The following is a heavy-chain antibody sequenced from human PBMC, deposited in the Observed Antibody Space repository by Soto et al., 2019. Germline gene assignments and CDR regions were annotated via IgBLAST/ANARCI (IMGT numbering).Heavy chain of an antibody. J-gene: IGHJ5*01. Sequence: SETLSLTCTVSGAFISGYYWSWIRQPAGKGLEWIGRIYTSGSTKYSPSLKSRATMSVDTSKKQFSLKLNSVTAADTAVYYCARESTVAGTDNWFDSWGQGTLVTVS. V-gene: IGHV4-4*07. CDR3: ARESTVAGTDNWFDS. CDR2: IYTSGST. D-gene: IGHD6-13*01. CDR1: GAFISGYY.